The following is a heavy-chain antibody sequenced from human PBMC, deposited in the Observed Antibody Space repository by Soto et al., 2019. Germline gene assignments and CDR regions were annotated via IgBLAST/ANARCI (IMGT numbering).Heavy chain of an antibody. CDR2: IYYSGST. V-gene: IGHV4-59*01. D-gene: IGHD6-19*01. CDR1: GGSISSYY. J-gene: IGHJ4*02. CDR3: ASSGLRGKYYFDY. Sequence: SETLSLTCTVSGGSISSYYWSWIRQPPGKGLEWIGYIYYSGSTNYNPSLKSRVTISGDTSKNQFSLKLSSVTAADTAVYYCASSGLRGKYYFDYWGQGTLVTVSS.